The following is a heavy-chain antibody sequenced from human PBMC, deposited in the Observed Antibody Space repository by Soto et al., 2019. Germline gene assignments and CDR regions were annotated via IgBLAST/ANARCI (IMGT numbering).Heavy chain of an antibody. Sequence: QVQLVQSGAEVKKPGASVKVSCKASGYTFTNYGISWVRQAPGQGLEWMGWISVYNSNTNYAQKLQGRVTMTTDTSTSTAYMEVRSLRSDDTAVYYCARDLDWRRYHELSYWGQGTLVTVSS. V-gene: IGHV1-18*04. J-gene: IGHJ4*02. CDR1: GYTFTNYG. D-gene: IGHD2-2*01. CDR3: ARDLDWRRYHELSY. CDR2: ISVYNSNT.